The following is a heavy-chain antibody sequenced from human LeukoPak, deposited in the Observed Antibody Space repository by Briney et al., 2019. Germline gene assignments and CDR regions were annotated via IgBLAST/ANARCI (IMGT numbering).Heavy chain of an antibody. CDR1: GYTLTELS. J-gene: IGHJ3*02. CDR2: FDPEDGET. V-gene: IGHV1-24*01. D-gene: IGHD4-11*01. CDR3: ATAQIEDSPVTNDAFDI. Sequence: ASVKVSCKVSGYTLTELSMHWVRQAPGKGLEWMGGFDPEDGETIYAQKFQGRVTMTKDTSTDTAYMELSSLRSEDTAVYYCATAQIEDSPVTNDAFDIWGQGTMVTVSS.